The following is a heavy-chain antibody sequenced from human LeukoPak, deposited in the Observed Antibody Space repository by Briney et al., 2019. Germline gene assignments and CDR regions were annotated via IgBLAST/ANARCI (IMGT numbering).Heavy chain of an antibody. Sequence: PSETLSLTCTVSGGSISSYYWSWIRQPAGKGLEWIGRIYTSGSTNYNPSLKSRVTMSVDTSKNQFSLKLSSVTAADTAVYYCAREGRGTIFGVVIPRFDYWGQGTLVTVSS. J-gene: IGHJ4*02. D-gene: IGHD3-3*01. V-gene: IGHV4-4*07. CDR1: GGSISSYY. CDR2: IYTSGST. CDR3: AREGRGTIFGVVIPRFDY.